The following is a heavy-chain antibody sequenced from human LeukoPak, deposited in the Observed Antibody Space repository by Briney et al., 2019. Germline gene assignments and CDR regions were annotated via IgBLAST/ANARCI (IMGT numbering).Heavy chain of an antibody. CDR2: IKQDESEK. CDR3: ARARWAVAGDYYFDY. Sequence: GGSLRLSCAASGFTFSSYWMSWVRQAPGKGLEWVANIKQDESEKYYVDSVKGRFTISRDNAKNSLYLQMNSLRAEDTAVYYCARARWAVAGDYYFDYWGQGTLVTVSS. D-gene: IGHD6-13*01. J-gene: IGHJ4*02. CDR1: GFTFSSYW. V-gene: IGHV3-7*05.